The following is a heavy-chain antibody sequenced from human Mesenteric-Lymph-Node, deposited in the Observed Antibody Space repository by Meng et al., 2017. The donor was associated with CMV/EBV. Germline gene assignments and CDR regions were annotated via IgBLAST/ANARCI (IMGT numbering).Heavy chain of an antibody. CDR2: VNPKSGGT. CDR3: AKDCGVGGTRDY. V-gene: IGHV1-2*02. Sequence: ASVKVSCKASGYTFTSYGISWVRQAPGQGLEWMGWVNPKSGGTRYAQKFQGSVTMTRDTSTSTAYMEVSRLTSDDTAVYYCAKDCGVGGTRDYWGQGTLVTVSS. CDR1: GYTFTSYG. D-gene: IGHD2-21*01. J-gene: IGHJ4*02.